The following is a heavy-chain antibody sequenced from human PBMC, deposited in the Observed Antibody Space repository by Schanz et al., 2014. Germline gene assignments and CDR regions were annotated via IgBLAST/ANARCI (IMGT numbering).Heavy chain of an antibody. CDR1: GFTFSIYA. J-gene: IGHJ4*02. D-gene: IGHD1-1*01. Sequence: GQLVESGGGLVQPGGSLRLSCSASGFTFSIYAMHWVRQAPGKGLEWISYITYNGGTIYYADSVKGRFTISRDNAKNSLYLEMNSLRAEDTALYYCARDRRNADLDYWGQGTLVTVSS. CDR3: ARDRRNADLDY. CDR2: ITYNGGTI. V-gene: IGHV3-48*01.